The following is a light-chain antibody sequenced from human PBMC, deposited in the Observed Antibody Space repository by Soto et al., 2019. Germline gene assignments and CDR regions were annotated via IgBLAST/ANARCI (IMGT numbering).Light chain of an antibody. CDR1: SGHSNYA. Sequence: QAVVTQSPSASASLGASVKLTGTLSSGHSNYAIAWHQQQSEKGPRYLMKLNSDGSHSKGDGIPDRFSGSSSGAERYLTISSLQSEDEADYYCQTWGSGIVVFGGGTKLTVL. V-gene: IGLV4-69*01. CDR3: QTWGSGIVV. J-gene: IGLJ2*01. CDR2: LNSDGSH.